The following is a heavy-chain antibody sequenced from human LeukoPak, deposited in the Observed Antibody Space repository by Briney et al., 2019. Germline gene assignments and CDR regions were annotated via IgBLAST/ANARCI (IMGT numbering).Heavy chain of an antibody. CDR3: ATSSHYSPMEY. V-gene: IGHV1-2*02. J-gene: IGHJ4*02. CDR1: GYTFTGYY. CDR2: INPDSGAT. Sequence: GASVKVSCKTSGYTFTGYYMHWVRQAPGHGLEWLAWINPDSGATNFAQKFQGRVTMTRDTSISTAYMELSSLRSDDTAVYYCATSSHYSPMEYWGQGTLVTVSS. D-gene: IGHD2-21*01.